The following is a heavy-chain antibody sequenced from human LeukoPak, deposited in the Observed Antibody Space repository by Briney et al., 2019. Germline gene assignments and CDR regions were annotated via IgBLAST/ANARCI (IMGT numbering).Heavy chain of an antibody. CDR1: GYTFTSYD. Sequence: ASVKVSCKASGYTFTSYDINWVRQATGQGLEWMGWMNPNSGNTGYAQKFQGRVTMTRNTSISTAYMELSSLRSDDTAVYYCARDWGVVVTAYYFDYWGQGTLVTVSS. CDR3: ARDWGVVVTAYYFDY. CDR2: MNPNSGNT. V-gene: IGHV1-8*01. D-gene: IGHD2-21*02. J-gene: IGHJ4*02.